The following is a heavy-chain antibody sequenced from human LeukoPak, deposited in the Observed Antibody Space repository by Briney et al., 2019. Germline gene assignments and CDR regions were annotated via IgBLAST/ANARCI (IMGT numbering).Heavy chain of an antibody. D-gene: IGHD2-21*01. CDR3: ISSILGY. V-gene: IGHV3-73*01. CDR2: IRSKPNNYAT. J-gene: IGHJ4*02. Sequence: GGSLKLSCAASGFIFSGSAMHWVRQASGKGPEWVGRIRSKPNNYATAYAASVKGRFTISRDDSKNTTYLQMNSLKTEDTAVYYCISSILGYWGQGTLVTVSS. CDR1: GFIFSGSA.